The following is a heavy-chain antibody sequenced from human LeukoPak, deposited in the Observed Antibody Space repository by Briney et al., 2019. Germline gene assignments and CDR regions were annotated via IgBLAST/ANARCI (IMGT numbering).Heavy chain of an antibody. V-gene: IGHV1-24*01. CDR3: ATVTYYDFWSGYPPYYFDY. Sequence: ASVKVSCKVSGYTLTELSMHWVRQAPGKGLEWMGGFDPEDGETIYAQKFQGRVTMTEDTSTDTAYMELSSLRSEDTAMYYCATVTYYDFWSGYPPYYFDYWGQGTLVTVSS. CDR1: GYTLTELS. D-gene: IGHD3-3*01. J-gene: IGHJ4*02. CDR2: FDPEDGET.